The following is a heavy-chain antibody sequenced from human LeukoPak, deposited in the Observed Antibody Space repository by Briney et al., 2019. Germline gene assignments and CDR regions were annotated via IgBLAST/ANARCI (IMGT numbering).Heavy chain of an antibody. V-gene: IGHV3-23*01. CDR3: AKAMGATLFDY. J-gene: IGHJ4*02. Sequence: GGSLRLSCAASGFTLSSYAMSWVRQAPGKGLEWVSGISGSGGSTYYADSVKGRFTISRDNSKNTLYLQMNSLRAGDTAVNYCAKAMGATLFDYWGQGTLVTVSS. CDR2: ISGSGGST. CDR1: GFTLSSYA. D-gene: IGHD1-26*01.